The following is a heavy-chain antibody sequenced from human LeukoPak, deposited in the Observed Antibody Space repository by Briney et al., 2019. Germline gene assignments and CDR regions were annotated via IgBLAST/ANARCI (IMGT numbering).Heavy chain of an antibody. CDR3: AKGGLC. J-gene: IGHJ4*02. V-gene: IGHV3-23*01. CDR2: ISSSGGHT. Sequence: GGSLRLSCAVSGLTFSNYAMTWVRQAPGKGLEWVSSISSSGGHTYYGGSVKGRFAISRDNSKNTLYLQMNSLRAEDTAVYYCAKGGLCWGQGTLVTVSS. CDR1: GLTFSNYA. D-gene: IGHD4/OR15-4a*01.